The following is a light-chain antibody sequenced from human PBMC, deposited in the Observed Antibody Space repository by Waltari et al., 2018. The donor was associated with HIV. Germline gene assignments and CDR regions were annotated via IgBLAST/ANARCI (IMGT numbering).Light chain of an antibody. J-gene: IGKJ2*01. Sequence: DIVVTQSPDSLAVSLGERATIHCKSSQSILSTAGNRHYLAWYQQRPGQAPNLLTSWASTRESGVPDRFSGSGSGTDFTLTINSLQAEDVAVYYCQQYYDTPYTFGQGTKLDI. CDR1: QSILSTAGNRHY. CDR2: WAS. CDR3: QQYYDTPYT. V-gene: IGKV4-1*01.